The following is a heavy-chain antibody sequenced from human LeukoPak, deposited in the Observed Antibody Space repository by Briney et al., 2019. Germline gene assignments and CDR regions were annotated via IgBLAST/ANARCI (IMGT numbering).Heavy chain of an antibody. CDR3: AKVGLGLLYFDY. J-gene: IGHJ4*02. V-gene: IGHV3-23*01. CDR2: ISGSGGST. D-gene: IGHD2-15*01. Sequence: GGPLRLSCAASGFTFSSYAMSWVRQAPGKGLEWVSAISGSGGSTYYADSVKGRFTISRDNSKNTLYLQMNSLRAEDTAVYYCAKVGLGLLYFDYWGQGTLVTVSS. CDR1: GFTFSSYA.